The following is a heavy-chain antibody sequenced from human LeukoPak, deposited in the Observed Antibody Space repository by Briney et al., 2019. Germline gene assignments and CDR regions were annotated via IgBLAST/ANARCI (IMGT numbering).Heavy chain of an antibody. V-gene: IGHV3-7*01. CDR3: ARGGAGSSWYFIDY. Sequence: GGSLRLSCAASGFTFSSYWMSWVRQAPGKGLEWVANIKQDGSEKYYVDSVKGRFTISRDNAKNSLYLQMNSLRAEDTAVYYCARGGAGSSWYFIDYWGQGTLVTVSS. CDR1: GFTFSSYW. CDR2: IKQDGSEK. D-gene: IGHD6-13*01. J-gene: IGHJ4*02.